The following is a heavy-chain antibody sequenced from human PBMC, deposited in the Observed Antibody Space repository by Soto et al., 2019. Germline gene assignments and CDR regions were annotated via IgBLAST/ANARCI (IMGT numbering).Heavy chain of an antibody. CDR3: ATNNFDI. CDR2: ISYDGNHK. CDR1: GHTFSNYA. Sequence: GSLRLSCAASGHTFSNYAIHWVRQAPGKGLEWVTVISYDGNHKNYADSVKGRFTISRDDSRYTVYLQMSSLKTEDTAVYYCATNNFDIWGQGTKVTVSS. V-gene: IGHV3-30-3*01. J-gene: IGHJ3*02.